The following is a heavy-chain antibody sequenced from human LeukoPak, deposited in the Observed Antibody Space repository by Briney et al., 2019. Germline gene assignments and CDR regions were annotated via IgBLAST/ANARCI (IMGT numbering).Heavy chain of an antibody. V-gene: IGHV3-7*01. CDR1: GFRFSTYW. D-gene: IGHD1-26*01. CDR2: IREDGTEK. CDR3: ARALKGVRRRIGGTTTFEYYYYMDV. Sequence: GGSLRLSCAASGFRFSTYWMSWVRQAPGKGLEWVANIREDGTEKNYVDSVKGRFTISRDNAKNSLYLQMNSLRVEDTAVYYCARALKGVRRRIGGTTTFEYYYYMDVWGKGTTVTISS. J-gene: IGHJ6*03.